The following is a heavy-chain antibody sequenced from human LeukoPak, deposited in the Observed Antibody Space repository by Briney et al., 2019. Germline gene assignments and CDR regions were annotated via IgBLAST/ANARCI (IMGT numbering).Heavy chain of an antibody. V-gene: IGHV4-39*01. CDR3: ARHRLGSYSYGSTSYAFDI. D-gene: IGHD5-18*01. J-gene: IGHJ3*02. CDR1: GGSISSSSYY. CDR2: IYYSGST. Sequence: SETLSLTCTVSGGSISSSSYYWGWIRQPPGKGLEWIGSIYYSGSTYYDPSLKSRVTMSVDTSKNQFSLKLSSVTAADTAVYYCARHRLGSYSYGSTSYAFDIWGQGTMVTVSS.